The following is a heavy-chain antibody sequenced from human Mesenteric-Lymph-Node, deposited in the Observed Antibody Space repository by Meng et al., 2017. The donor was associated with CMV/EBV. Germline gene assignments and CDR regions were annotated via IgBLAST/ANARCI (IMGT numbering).Heavy chain of an antibody. CDR3: ASGYGGNPGTIHY. CDR2: IYYSGTT. Sequence: VSCGSISSSRYYWGWIRQPPGKGLEWIGSIYYSGTTYYNPSLKSRLTISVDTSKNEFSLKLTSVTAADTAVYYCASGYGGNPGTIHYWGQGTLVTVSS. V-gene: IGHV4-39*07. D-gene: IGHD4-23*01. CDR1: CGSISSSRYY. J-gene: IGHJ4*02.